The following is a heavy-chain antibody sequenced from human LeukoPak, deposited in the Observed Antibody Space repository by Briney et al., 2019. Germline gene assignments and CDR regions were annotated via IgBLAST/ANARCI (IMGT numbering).Heavy chain of an antibody. D-gene: IGHD2-15*01. CDR1: GDSVSSNSAS. V-gene: IGHV6-1*01. J-gene: IGHJ5*02. Sequence: SQTLSLTCAISGDSVSSNSASWNWLRQSPSRGLEWLGRTYYRSRWSNDYAPSVKSRITINPDTSRNQFSLQLNSVTPEDTAVYYCAKGGYCSGGSCYSYSDWFGPWGQGTLVTVSS. CDR3: AKGGYCSGGSCYSYSDWFGP. CDR2: TYYRSRWSN.